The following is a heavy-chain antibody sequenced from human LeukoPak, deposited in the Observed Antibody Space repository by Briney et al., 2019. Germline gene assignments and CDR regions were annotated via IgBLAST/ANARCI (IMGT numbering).Heavy chain of an antibody. V-gene: IGHV3-13*04. Sequence: GGSLRLSCAASGFTFSSYDMHWVRQATGKGLEWVSSLGTAGDTYYSGSVKGRFTISRENAKNSLYLQMNSLRAGDTAVYYCARVLGSGAYGLDVWGQGTTVTVSS. D-gene: IGHD3-10*01. J-gene: IGHJ6*02. CDR3: ARVLGSGAYGLDV. CDR1: GFTFSSYD. CDR2: LGTAGDT.